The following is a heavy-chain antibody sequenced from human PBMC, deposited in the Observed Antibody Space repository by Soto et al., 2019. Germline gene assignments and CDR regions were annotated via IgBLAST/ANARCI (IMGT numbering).Heavy chain of an antibody. Sequence: QVQLVQSGAEVKKPGASVKVSCKASGYTFTSYDINWVRQATGQGLEWTGWMNPNSGNTGYAQKFQGRVTMTRNTSISTAYMELSSLRSEDTAVYYCARFQSHPYGGSRSHGAFDIWGQGTMVTVSS. D-gene: IGHD1-26*01. CDR3: ARFQSHPYGGSRSHGAFDI. J-gene: IGHJ3*02. CDR2: MNPNSGNT. V-gene: IGHV1-8*01. CDR1: GYTFTSYD.